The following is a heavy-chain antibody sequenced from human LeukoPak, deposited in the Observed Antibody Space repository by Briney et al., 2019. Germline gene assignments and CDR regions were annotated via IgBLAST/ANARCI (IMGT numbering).Heavy chain of an antibody. CDR1: GGSISSSSYY. V-gene: IGHV4-39*07. J-gene: IGHJ3*02. CDR2: IYYSGST. D-gene: IGHD4-17*01. Sequence: SETLSLTCTVSGGSISSSSYYWGWIRQPPGKGLEWIGSIYYSGSTYYNPSLKSRVTISVDTSKNQFSLKLSSVTAADTAVYYCARERGFGDYSLDAFDIWGQGTMVTVSS. CDR3: ARERGFGDYSLDAFDI.